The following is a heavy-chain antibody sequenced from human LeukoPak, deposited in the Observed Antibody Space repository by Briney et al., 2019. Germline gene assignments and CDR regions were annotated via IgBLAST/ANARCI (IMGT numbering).Heavy chain of an antibody. CDR3: ACATFMVRGSSRWFDP. D-gene: IGHD3-10*01. V-gene: IGHV4-61*02. CDR1: GGSISSGSYY. Sequence: PSETLSLTCTVSGGSISSGSYYWSWIRQPAGKGLEWIGRIYIHGTSSYNPSLNSRVTISADTSKNQFSLKLYSVTAADTAVYYCACATFMVRGSSRWFDPWGQGTLVTVSS. CDR2: IYIHGTS. J-gene: IGHJ5*02.